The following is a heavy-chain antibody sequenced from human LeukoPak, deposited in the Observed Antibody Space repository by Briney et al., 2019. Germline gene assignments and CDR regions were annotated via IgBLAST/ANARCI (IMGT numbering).Heavy chain of an antibody. CDR2: IYFSGST. CDR3: ARGGYDILTGYYAFDL. V-gene: IGHV4-59*01. J-gene: IGHJ4*02. Sequence: SETLSLTCTVPGGSISSYYWSWISQPPGKGLEWIGYIYFSGSTNYNPSLKSRATISLDTSKNQFSLKLSSVTAADTAVYYCARGGYDILTGYYAFDLWGQGTLVSVSS. CDR1: GGSISSYY. D-gene: IGHD3-9*01.